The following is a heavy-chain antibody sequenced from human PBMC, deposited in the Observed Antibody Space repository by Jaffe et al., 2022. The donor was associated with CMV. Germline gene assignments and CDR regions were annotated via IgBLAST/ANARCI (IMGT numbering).Heavy chain of an antibody. D-gene: IGHD6-19*01. CDR2: IYYSGST. CDR1: GGSISSYY. Sequence: QVQLQESGPGLVKPSETLSLTCTVSGGSISSYYWSWIRQPPGKGLEWIGYIYYSGSTNYNPSLKSRVTISVDTSKNQFSLKLSSVTAADTAVYYCARVGRSSGWFNFDYWGQGTLVTVSS. CDR3: ARVGRSSGWFNFDY. V-gene: IGHV4-59*01. J-gene: IGHJ4*02.